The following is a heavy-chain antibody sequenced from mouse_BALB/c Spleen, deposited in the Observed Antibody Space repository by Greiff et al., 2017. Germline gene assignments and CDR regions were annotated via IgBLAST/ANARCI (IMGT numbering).Heavy chain of an antibody. J-gene: IGHJ1*01. CDR2: IWAGGST. CDR3: AREGGTDWYFDV. Sequence: VQLQESGPGLVAPSQSLSITCTVSGFSLTSYGVHWVRQPPGKGLEWLGVIWAGGSTNYNSALMSRLSISKDNSKSQVFLKMNSLQTDDTAMYYCAREGGTDWYFDVWGAGTTVTVSS. D-gene: IGHD3-3*01. V-gene: IGHV2-9*02. CDR1: GFSLTSYG.